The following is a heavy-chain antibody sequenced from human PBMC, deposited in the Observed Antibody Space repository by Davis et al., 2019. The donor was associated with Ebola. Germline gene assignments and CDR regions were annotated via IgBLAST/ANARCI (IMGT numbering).Heavy chain of an antibody. Sequence: HTGGSLRLSCAASGFTFSNAWMSWVRQGPGEGLVWVSIINSDGSIRNYADSVKGRFTISRDNAKNTLYLQMNSLRAEDTAVYYCTRPPLYGMDVWGKGTTVTVSS. CDR1: GFTFSNAW. CDR3: TRPPLYGMDV. V-gene: IGHV3-74*01. CDR2: INSDGSIR. J-gene: IGHJ6*04.